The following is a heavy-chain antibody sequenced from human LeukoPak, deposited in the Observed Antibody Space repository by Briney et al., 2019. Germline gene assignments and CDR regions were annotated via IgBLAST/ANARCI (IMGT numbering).Heavy chain of an antibody. D-gene: IGHD3-10*01. V-gene: IGHV3-49*04. CDR3: ARGPILLWIHNGMDV. CDR2: IRSKAYGATT. Sequence: GGSLRLSCTASGFMFGDRAMSWVRQAPGKGLEWVGFIRSKAYGATTEYAASVKGRFTISRDDSKGIAYLQMDSLKIEDTAFYYCARGPILLWIHNGMDVWGQGTTVIVSS. J-gene: IGHJ6*02. CDR1: GFMFGDRA.